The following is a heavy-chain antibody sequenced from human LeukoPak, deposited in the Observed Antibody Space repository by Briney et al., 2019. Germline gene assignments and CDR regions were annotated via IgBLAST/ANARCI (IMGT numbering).Heavy chain of an antibody. D-gene: IGHD1-7*01. CDR1: GGSFSNYY. CDR3: ARRWNYGRNYYIDV. V-gene: IGHV4-34*01. J-gene: IGHJ6*03. CDR2: INDSGRT. Sequence: SETLSLTCAVYGGSFSNYYWSWIRQPPGRGLEWIGEINDSGRTNYNPSLMSRVTVSVDTSKNQFSLRLPSVTATDTAVYYCARRWNYGRNYYIDVWGNGATVSVSS.